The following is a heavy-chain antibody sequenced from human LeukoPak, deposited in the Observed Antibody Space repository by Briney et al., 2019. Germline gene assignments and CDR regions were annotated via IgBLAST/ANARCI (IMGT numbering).Heavy chain of an antibody. CDR1: GGSLSSYY. CDR2: IYYSGST. D-gene: IGHD3-10*01. J-gene: IGHJ4*02. Sequence: SSETLSLTCTVSGGSLSSYYWSWIRQPPGKGLEWIGYIYYSGSTNYNPSLKSRVTISVDTSKNQFSLKLSSVTAADTAVYYCARGSRLWFGELTLDYWGQGTLVTVSS. V-gene: IGHV4-59*01. CDR3: ARGSRLWFGELTLDY.